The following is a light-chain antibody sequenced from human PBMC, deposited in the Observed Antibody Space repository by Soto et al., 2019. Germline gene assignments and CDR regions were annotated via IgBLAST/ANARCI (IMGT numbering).Light chain of an antibody. V-gene: IGLV2-14*03. J-gene: IGLJ3*02. Sequence: QSALTQPPSVSGSPGQSITISCTGTSSDVGGYNYVSWYQQHPGKAPKLMIYDVSNRPPGVSSRFSGSKSGKTASLTISGLQAEDEADYYCNSYRSGSTRVFGGGTQLTVL. CDR3: NSYRSGSTRV. CDR1: SSDVGGYNY. CDR2: DVS.